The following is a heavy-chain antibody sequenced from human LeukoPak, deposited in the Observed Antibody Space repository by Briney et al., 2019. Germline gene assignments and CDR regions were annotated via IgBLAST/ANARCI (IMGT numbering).Heavy chain of an antibody. V-gene: IGHV3-23*01. CDR2: INGGGGAT. Sequence: PGGSLRLSCVSSGFSFSNYAMSWVRQAPGRGLNWVSSINGGGGATVYADSVKGRFTISRDNSKNTLYLQMDSLRAEDTAVYYCAKDGIGSSWYLFGYWGQGTLVTVSS. CDR1: GFSFSNYA. J-gene: IGHJ4*02. CDR3: AKDGIGSSWYLFGY. D-gene: IGHD6-13*01.